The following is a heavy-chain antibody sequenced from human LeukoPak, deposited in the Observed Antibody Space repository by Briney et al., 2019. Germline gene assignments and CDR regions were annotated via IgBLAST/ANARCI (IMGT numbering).Heavy chain of an antibody. V-gene: IGHV3-33*01. CDR1: GFTFSSYG. CDR2: IWYDGTYK. J-gene: IGHJ4*02. D-gene: IGHD3-10*01. Sequence: GGSLRLSCAASGFTFSSYGMHWVRQAPGKGLEWVAVIWYDGTYKYYAESVRGRFTISRDNSKSTLYLQMNSLRAEDMAVYSCARDYSASVNYIDYWGQGTLVTVSS. CDR3: ARDYSASVNYIDY.